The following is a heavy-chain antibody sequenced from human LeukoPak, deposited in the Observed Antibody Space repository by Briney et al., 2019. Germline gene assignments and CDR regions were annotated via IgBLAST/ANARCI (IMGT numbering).Heavy chain of an antibody. Sequence: AAVKDSCKVSGYTPTELSMHSVRQAPGKRGGWMGGFYPEDGETIYAQKFQGRVTMTDDTSTDTAYMELSSLRSEDTAVYYCATAGGFPYYYGMDVWGQGTTVTVSS. D-gene: IGHD3-16*01. CDR2: FYPEDGET. V-gene: IGHV1-24*01. CDR3: ATAGGFPYYYGMDV. J-gene: IGHJ6*02. CDR1: GYTPTELS.